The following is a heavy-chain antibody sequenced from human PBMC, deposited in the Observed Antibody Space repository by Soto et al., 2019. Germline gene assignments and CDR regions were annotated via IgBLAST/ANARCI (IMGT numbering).Heavy chain of an antibody. Sequence: QVQLVQSGAEVKKAGASVKVSCKASGYTFTSYGISWVRQAPGQGLEWMGWISAYNGNTNYAQKLQGRVTMTTDTSTSTAYMELRSLRSDDTAVYYCARSPITMIVVVMREGGFDYWGQGTLVTVSS. D-gene: IGHD3-22*01. CDR1: GYTFTSYG. V-gene: IGHV1-18*01. J-gene: IGHJ4*02. CDR3: ARSPITMIVVVMREGGFDY. CDR2: ISAYNGNT.